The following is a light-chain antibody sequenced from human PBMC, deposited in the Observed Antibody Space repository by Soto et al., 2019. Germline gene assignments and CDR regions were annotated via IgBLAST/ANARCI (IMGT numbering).Light chain of an antibody. CDR2: GAS. J-gene: IGKJ4*01. CDR3: QQYDDWLRLT. Sequence: EIVMTQSPATLSVSPCEIATLSCSSSQSVNIYLAWYQQKPGQAPRLLIFGASSRATGIPARFSGSGSGTEFNLTISSLQSEDFAVYFCQQYDDWLRLTFGGGTKVDI. CDR1: QSVNIY. V-gene: IGKV3D-15*01.